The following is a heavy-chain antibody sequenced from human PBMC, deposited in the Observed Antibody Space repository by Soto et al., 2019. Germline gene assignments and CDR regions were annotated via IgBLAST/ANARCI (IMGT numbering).Heavy chain of an antibody. CDR1: GYTFTSCD. CDR2: MNPNSGNT. D-gene: IGHD3-22*01. CDR3: ARGYYDSSGYQNYYGMDV. V-gene: IGHV1-8*01. Sequence: ASVKVSCKASGYTFTSCDINWVRQATGQGLEWMGWMNPNSGNTGYAQKFQGRVTMTRNTSISTAYMELSSLRSEDTAVYYCARGYYDSSGYQNYYGMDVWGQGTTVTVSS. J-gene: IGHJ6*02.